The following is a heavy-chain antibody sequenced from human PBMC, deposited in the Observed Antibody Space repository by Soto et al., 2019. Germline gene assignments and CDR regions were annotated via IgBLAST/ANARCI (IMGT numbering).Heavy chain of an antibody. CDR2: VKDKSDGGTP. D-gene: IGHD3-9*01. J-gene: IGHJ6*02. CDR1: GFSFSITW. V-gene: IGHV3-15*01. Sequence: SLRLSCAASGFSFSITWMSWVRQAPGKGPEWVGHVKDKSDGGTPDYAAPVKGRFTISRDDSKNTLYLQMNSLKTEDTAVYYCTTLNYGIDVWGQGTTVTVSS. CDR3: TTLNYGIDV.